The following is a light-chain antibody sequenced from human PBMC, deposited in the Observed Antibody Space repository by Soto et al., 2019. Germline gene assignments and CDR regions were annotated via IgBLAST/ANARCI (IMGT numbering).Light chain of an antibody. CDR2: DVS. CDR1: SSDVGGYNY. CDR3: CSHAGSYTLYV. V-gene: IGLV2-11*01. J-gene: IGLJ1*01. Sequence: QSALTQPRSVSGSPGQSVTISCTGTSSDVGGYNYVSWYQQHPGKAPKLMIYDVSKRPSGVPDRFSGSKSGNTASLTISGLQADDEADYYCCSHAGSYTLYVFGSGTKVTVL.